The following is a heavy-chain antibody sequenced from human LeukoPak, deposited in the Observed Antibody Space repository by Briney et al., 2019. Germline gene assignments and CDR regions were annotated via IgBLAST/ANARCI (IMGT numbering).Heavy chain of an antibody. CDR1: GYTLTELS. Sequence: ASVKVSCKVSGYTLTELSMHWVRQAPGKGLEWMGGFGPEDGETIYAQKFQGRVTMTEDTSTDTAYMELSSLRSEDTAVYYCATLSRIMIVSNWFDPWGQGTLVTVSS. D-gene: IGHD3-22*01. V-gene: IGHV1-24*01. J-gene: IGHJ5*02. CDR3: ATLSRIMIVSNWFDP. CDR2: FGPEDGET.